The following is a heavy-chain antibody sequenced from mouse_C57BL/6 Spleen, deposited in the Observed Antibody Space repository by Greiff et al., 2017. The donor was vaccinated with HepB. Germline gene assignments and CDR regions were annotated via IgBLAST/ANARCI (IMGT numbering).Heavy chain of an antibody. CDR3: AREVSTMVTTGFAY. CDR1: GYTFTDYY. V-gene: IGHV1-19*01. J-gene: IGHJ3*01. Sequence: VQLQQSGPVLVKPGASVKMSCKASGYTFTDYYMNWVKQSHGKSLEWIGVINPYNGGTSYNQKFKGKATLTVDKSSSTAYMELNSLTSEDSAVYYCAREVSTMVTTGFAYWGQGTLVTVSA. D-gene: IGHD2-2*01. CDR2: INPYNGGT.